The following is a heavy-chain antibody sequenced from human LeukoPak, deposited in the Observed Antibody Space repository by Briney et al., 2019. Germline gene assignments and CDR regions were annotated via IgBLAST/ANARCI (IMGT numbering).Heavy chain of an antibody. Sequence: QPGGSLRLSCAASGFTFSTYWMHWVRQAPGKGLVWVSRIYSDVSSTTYADSVKGRFTISRDNAKNTLYLQMNSLRAEDTAVYYCARGGGSYPQYYFDYWGQGTLVTVSS. D-gene: IGHD1-26*01. CDR2: IYSDVSST. CDR3: ARGGGSYPQYYFDY. V-gene: IGHV3-74*01. J-gene: IGHJ4*02. CDR1: GFTFSTYW.